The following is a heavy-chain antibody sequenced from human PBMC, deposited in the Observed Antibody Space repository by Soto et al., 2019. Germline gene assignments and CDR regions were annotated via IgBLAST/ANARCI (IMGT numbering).Heavy chain of an antibody. V-gene: IGHV3-33*01. CDR2: IWFDGSKK. CDR3: ARDRLVPYGYGMDV. D-gene: IGHD2-2*01. Sequence: QMQLVESGGGVVPPGRSLRLSCAASGFTFRSYGIHWVRQAPGKGLEWVALIWFDGSKKYYVDYVKGRFAVSRDNSKNTLYLQMNSLRVEDTAVYYCARDRLVPYGYGMDVWGQGSTVTVSS. CDR1: GFTFRSYG. J-gene: IGHJ6*01.